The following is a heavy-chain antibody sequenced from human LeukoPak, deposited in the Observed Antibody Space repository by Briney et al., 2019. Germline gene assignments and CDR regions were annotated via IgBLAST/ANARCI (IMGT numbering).Heavy chain of an antibody. V-gene: IGHV1-69*01. Sequence: SVKVSCKASGGIFSSYAISWVRQAPGQGLEWMGGIIPIFGTANYAQKFQGRVTITADESTSTAYMELSSLRSEDTAVYYCARLPLRSIAVGYYGMDVWGQGATVTVSS. D-gene: IGHD6-6*01. CDR2: IIPIFGTA. CDR3: ARLPLRSIAVGYYGMDV. J-gene: IGHJ6*02. CDR1: GGIFSSYA.